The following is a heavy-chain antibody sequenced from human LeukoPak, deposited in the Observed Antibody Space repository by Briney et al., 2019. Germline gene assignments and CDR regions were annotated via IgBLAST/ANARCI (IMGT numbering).Heavy chain of an antibody. Sequence: SETLTLSCTVSGGSISSGGYYWSWIRQHPGKGLEWIGYIYYSGSTYYNPSLKSRVTISVDTSKNQFSLKLSSVTAADTAVYYCARIRCSGGSCYHYYYYFMDVGGKGTTATDSS. CDR2: IYYSGST. J-gene: IGHJ6*03. CDR1: GGSISSGGYY. V-gene: IGHV4-31*03. D-gene: IGHD2-15*01. CDR3: ARIRCSGGSCYHYYYYFMDV.